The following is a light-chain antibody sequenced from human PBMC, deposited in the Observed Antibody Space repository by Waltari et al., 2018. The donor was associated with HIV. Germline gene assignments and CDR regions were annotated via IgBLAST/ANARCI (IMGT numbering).Light chain of an antibody. CDR3: VLNLGRGIVV. Sequence: QTVVTQEPSFSVSPGGTVTLTCGLTSGSVSTWHYASWYQHIPGQDPLTLIHSTNTRSSGVPDRFSGSILGNKAALTITGAQADDDSDYYCVLNLGRGIVVFGGGTKLTVL. CDR2: STN. J-gene: IGLJ2*01. V-gene: IGLV8-61*01. CDR1: SGSVSTWHY.